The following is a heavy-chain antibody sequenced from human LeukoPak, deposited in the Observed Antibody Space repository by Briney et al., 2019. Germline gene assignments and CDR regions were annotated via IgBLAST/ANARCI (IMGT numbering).Heavy chain of an antibody. CDR3: ARDIGEFGELGAFDI. D-gene: IGHD3-10*01. V-gene: IGHV3-21*01. CDR1: GFTFSSYS. CDR2: ISSSSSYI. J-gene: IGHJ3*02. Sequence: GGSLRLSCAASGFTFSSYSMNWVRQAPGKGLEWVSSISSSSSYIYYADSVKGRFTISRDNAKNSLYLQMNSLRAEDTAVYYCARDIGEFGELGAFDIWGQGTMVTVSS.